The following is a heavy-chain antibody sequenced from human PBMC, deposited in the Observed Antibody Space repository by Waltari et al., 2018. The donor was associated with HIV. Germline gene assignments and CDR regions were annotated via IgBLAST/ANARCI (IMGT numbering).Heavy chain of an antibody. CDR1: GDSVSRNSAA. V-gene: IGHV6-1*01. J-gene: IGHJ4*02. Sequence: QVQLQQSGPGLVKPSQTLSLTCAISGDSVSRNSAAWSWIRQSPSRGLCWLARTYYRSKWYNDYAVSLKSRITINADTTKNQFSLQLNSLTPEDTAVYYCARDQGGTYYFDSWGQGTLVIVSS. CDR3: ARDQGGTYYFDS. CDR2: TYYRSKWYN. D-gene: IGHD1-7*01.